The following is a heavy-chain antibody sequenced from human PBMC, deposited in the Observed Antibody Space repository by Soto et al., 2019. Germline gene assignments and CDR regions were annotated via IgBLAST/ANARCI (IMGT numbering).Heavy chain of an antibody. CDR3: ARVSMTTVTTFDY. J-gene: IGHJ4*02. Sequence: QVQLQESGPGLVKPSQTLSLTCTVSGGSISSGDYYWSWIRQPPGKGLEWIGYIYYSGSTYYNPSLKSRVTISVDTSKNQFFLKLSSVTAADTAVYYCARVSMTTVTTFDYWGQGTLVTVSS. V-gene: IGHV4-30-4*01. D-gene: IGHD4-17*01. CDR2: IYYSGST. CDR1: GGSISSGDYY.